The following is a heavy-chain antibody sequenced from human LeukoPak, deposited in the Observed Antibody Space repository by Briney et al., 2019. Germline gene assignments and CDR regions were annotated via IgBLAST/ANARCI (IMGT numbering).Heavy chain of an antibody. Sequence: GGTLRLSCAASGFTSATYRMTWVRQGPGKGLEWVSSIKQDGSREKNMDSVRRRFTISGDNAKNSVYLQMNSLRAEDTAVYYWAKLARSDDFDIWGQGTMVSVSS. CDR3: AKLARSDDFDI. J-gene: IGHJ3*02. CDR2: IKQDGSRE. V-gene: IGHV3-7*01. CDR1: GFTSATYR.